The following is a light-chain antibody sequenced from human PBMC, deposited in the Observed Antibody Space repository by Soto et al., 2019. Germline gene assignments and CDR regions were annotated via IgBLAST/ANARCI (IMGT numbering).Light chain of an antibody. CDR1: QSIDFY. CDR3: QQSRNYPWT. CDR2: EAS. Sequence: DIQMTQSPSTLSASLGDRVTITCRASQSIDFYLAWYQQKPGKAPKLLIYEASNLESGVPSRFSGSGYGTEFTLTISSLQPDDFAPYYCQQSRNYPWTFGQGTKEDIK. J-gene: IGKJ1*01. V-gene: IGKV1-5*03.